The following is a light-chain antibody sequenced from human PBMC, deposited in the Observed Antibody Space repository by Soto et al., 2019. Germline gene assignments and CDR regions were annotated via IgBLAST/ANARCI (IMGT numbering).Light chain of an antibody. CDR3: AAWYDSLSGVV. Sequence: QSVLTQPPSASGTPGQRVTISCSGSSFNIGSNYVYWYQQLPGTAPKLLIYSNNQRPSGVPDRFSGSKSGSSASLAISGLRSEDEADYYCAAWYDSLSGVVFGGGTQLTVL. CDR1: SFNIGSNY. V-gene: IGLV1-47*02. J-gene: IGLJ2*01. CDR2: SNN.